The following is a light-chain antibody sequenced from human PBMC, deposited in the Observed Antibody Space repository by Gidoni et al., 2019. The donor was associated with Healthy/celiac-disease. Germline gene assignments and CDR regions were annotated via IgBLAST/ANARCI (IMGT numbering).Light chain of an antibody. CDR2: WAS. Sequence: DIVLTQPPDSLAVSLGERATIHCKSSQSVLYSSNNKNYLAGYQQKPGQPPKLLIYWASTRESGVPDRFSGSGSGTDVTLTISSLQAEDVAVYYCQQYYSTPYTFGQGTKLEIK. V-gene: IGKV4-1*01. CDR3: QQYYSTPYT. J-gene: IGKJ2*01. CDR1: QSVLYSSNNKNY.